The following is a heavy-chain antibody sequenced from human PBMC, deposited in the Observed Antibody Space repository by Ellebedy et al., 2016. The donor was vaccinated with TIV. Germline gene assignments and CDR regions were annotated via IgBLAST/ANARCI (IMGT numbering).Heavy chain of an antibody. CDR3: ERRGIVGATTYYYYGMDV. CDR1: GGSISSYY. J-gene: IGHJ6*02. Sequence: SETLSLTCTVSGGSISSYYWSWIRQPPGKGLEWIGYICYSGSTNYNPSLKSRVTISVDTSKNQFSLKLSSVTAADTAVYYCERRGIVGATTYYYYGMDVWGQGTTVTVSS. V-gene: IGHV4-59*08. D-gene: IGHD1-26*01. CDR2: ICYSGST.